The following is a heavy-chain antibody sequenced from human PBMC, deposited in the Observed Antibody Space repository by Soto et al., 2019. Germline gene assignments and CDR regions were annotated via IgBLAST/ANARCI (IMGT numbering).Heavy chain of an antibody. CDR1: GYTFTSYY. D-gene: IGHD3-3*01. V-gene: IGHV1-46*01. Sequence: ASVKVSCKASGYTFTSYYMHWVRQAPGQGLEWMGITNPSGGSTSYAQKFQGRVTMTRDTSTSTVYMELSSLRSEDTAVYYCARDRSSTFGVPHYYYYGMDVWGQGTTVTVSS. CDR2: TNPSGGST. J-gene: IGHJ6*02. CDR3: ARDRSSTFGVPHYYYYGMDV.